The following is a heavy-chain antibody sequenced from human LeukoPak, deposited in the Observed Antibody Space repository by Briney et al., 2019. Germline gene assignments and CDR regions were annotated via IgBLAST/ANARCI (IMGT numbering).Heavy chain of an antibody. J-gene: IGHJ6*03. V-gene: IGHV1-69*05. CDR1: GGTFSNYA. D-gene: IGHD5-24*01. CDR2: IIPLFGSA. Sequence: ASVKVSCKASGGTFSNYAINWVRQAPGQGLEWMGGIIPLFGSANYAEKFQGRVTITTDDSTTTAYMVVSSLRSDDTAVYYCARGDVGDGYDKEGYYYYMDVWGRGTTVSVS. CDR3: ARGDVGDGYDKEGYYYYMDV.